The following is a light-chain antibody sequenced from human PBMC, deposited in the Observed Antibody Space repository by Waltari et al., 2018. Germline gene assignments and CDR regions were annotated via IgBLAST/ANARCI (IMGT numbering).Light chain of an antibody. J-gene: IGKJ1*01. CDR1: QSFLHSITYIY. V-gene: IGKV2-28*01. Sequence: DIVMTPSPLSLLVTPGETASISCRSSQSFLHSITYIYLDWYLQKPGQSPQLLIHLGSNRASGVPDRFSGSGSGTDLTLNISRVEAEDVGIYYCMQSLQTPLTFGQGTKVEIK. CDR3: MQSLQTPLT. CDR2: LGS.